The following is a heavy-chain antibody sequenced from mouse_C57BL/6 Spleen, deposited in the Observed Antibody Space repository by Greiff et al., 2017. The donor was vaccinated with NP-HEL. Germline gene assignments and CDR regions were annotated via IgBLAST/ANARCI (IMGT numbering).Heavy chain of an antibody. CDR1: GYTFTDYN. D-gene: IGHD1-1*01. J-gene: IGHJ3*01. V-gene: IGHV1-18*01. CDR3: AREGVYYGSSPFAY. Sequence: DVQLQESGPELVKPGASVKIPCKASGYTFTDYNMDWVKQSHGKSLEWIGDINPNNGGTIYNQKFKGKATLTVDKSSSTAYMELRSLTSEDTAVYYCAREGVYYGSSPFAYWGQGTLVTVSA. CDR2: INPNNGGT.